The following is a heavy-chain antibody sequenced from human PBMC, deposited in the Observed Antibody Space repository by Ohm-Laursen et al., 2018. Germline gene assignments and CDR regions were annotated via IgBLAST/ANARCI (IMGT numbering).Heavy chain of an antibody. V-gene: IGHV3-30*18. CDR3: AKAAYDSSGYDAFDI. CDR2: ISYDGSNK. CDR1: GFTFSSYG. Sequence: SLRLSCTASGFTFSSYGMHWVRQAPGKGLEWVAVISYDGSNKYYADSVKGRFTISRDNSKNTLYLQMNSLRAEDTAVYYCAKAAYDSSGYDAFDIWGQGTMVTVSS. J-gene: IGHJ3*02. D-gene: IGHD3-22*01.